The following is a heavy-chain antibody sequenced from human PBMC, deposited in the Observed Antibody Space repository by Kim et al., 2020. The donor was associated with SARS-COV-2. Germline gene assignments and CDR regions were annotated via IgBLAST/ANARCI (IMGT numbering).Heavy chain of an antibody. CDR1: GFTFRTYG. CDR2: ISYEGSHK. D-gene: IGHD3-22*01. Sequence: GGSLRLSCTASGFTFRTYGLHWVRLAPGKGLEWVAFISYEGSHKYFGDSVRGRFTVSRDNAKNTMYLQMDSLRVEDTAVYYCAKQRLDYTPSGYSLDVWG. V-gene: IGHV3-30*18. J-gene: IGHJ6*01. CDR3: AKQRLDYTPSGYSLDV.